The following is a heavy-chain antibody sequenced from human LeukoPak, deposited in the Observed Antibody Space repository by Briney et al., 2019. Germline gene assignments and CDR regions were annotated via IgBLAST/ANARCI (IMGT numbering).Heavy chain of an antibody. CDR2: IYTSGST. Sequence: SGTLSLTCTVSGGSISSYYWSWIRQPAGKGLEWIGRIYTSGSTNYNPSLKSRVTMSVDTSKNQFSLKLSSVTAADTAVYYCARTSYYYDSSGYYYSQDFDYWGQGTLVTVSS. D-gene: IGHD3-22*01. CDR1: GGSISSYY. J-gene: IGHJ4*02. CDR3: ARTSYYYDSSGYYYSQDFDY. V-gene: IGHV4-4*07.